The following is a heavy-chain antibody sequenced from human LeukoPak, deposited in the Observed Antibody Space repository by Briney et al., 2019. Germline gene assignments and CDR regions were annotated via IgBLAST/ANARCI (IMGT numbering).Heavy chain of an antibody. D-gene: IGHD1-26*01. CDR1: GFTFSNYN. J-gene: IGHJ6*02. Sequence: GGSLRLSCAASGFTFSNYNMNWVRQSPGKGLEWLSYISGSATTMYSADSVKGRFIISGDNAKNSLYLQMNSLRAEDTAIYFCARDLISGATKSYYGMDVWGRGTTVTVSS. CDR3: ARDLISGATKSYYGMDV. CDR2: ISGSATTM. V-gene: IGHV3-48*01.